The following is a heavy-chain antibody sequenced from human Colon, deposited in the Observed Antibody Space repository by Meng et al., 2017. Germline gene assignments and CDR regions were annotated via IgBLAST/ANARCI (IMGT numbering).Heavy chain of an antibody. J-gene: IGHJ4*02. CDR1: GYTFIDFY. CDR3: ARDTAYKDY. V-gene: IGHV1-2*02. CDR2: INPNSGGA. Sequence: QGQVVASGAEVKNPAASVKVSCKASGYTFIDFYIHWMRQAPGQGLEWMGWINPNSGGAVYAQKFQGRITMTRDTSINTAYMELSSLISDDTAVYYCARDTAYKDYWGQGTMVTVSS. D-gene: IGHD5-24*01.